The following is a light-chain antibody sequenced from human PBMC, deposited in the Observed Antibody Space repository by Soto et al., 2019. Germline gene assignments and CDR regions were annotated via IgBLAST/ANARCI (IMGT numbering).Light chain of an antibody. J-gene: IGKJ1*01. CDR1: QTVGIS. V-gene: IGKV3-11*01. CDR3: QQYNNWPPERT. Sequence: LTQSPASLSLSPGERATLSCRASQTVGISLAWYQHKPGQPPRLLIYDASKRATGIPARFGGSGSGTDFTLTISSLEPEDFAVYYCQQYNNWPPERTFGQGTKVEIK. CDR2: DAS.